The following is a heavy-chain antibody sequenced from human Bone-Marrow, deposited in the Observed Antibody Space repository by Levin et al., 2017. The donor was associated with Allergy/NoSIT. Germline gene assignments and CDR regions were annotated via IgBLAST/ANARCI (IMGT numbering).Heavy chain of an antibody. CDR3: ARDQWLRYRDHYYYGMDV. J-gene: IGHJ6*02. V-gene: IGHV6-1*01. CDR1: GDSVSSNSAA. CDR2: TYYRSKWYN. Sequence: SQTLSLTCAISGDSVSSNSAAWNWIRQSPSRGLEWLGRTYYRSKWYNDYAVSVKSRITINPDTSKNQFSLQLNSVTPEDTAVYYCARDQWLRYRDHYYYGMDVWGQGTTVTVSS. D-gene: IGHD5-12*01.